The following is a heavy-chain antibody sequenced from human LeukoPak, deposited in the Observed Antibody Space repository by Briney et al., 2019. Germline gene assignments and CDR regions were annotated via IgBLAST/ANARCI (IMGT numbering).Heavy chain of an antibody. CDR1: GGSISSGDYY. V-gene: IGHV4-30-4*01. CDR3: ARVTGGSGSYYSPLHYYFDY. CDR2: IYYSGST. D-gene: IGHD3-10*01. Sequence: PSQTLSLTCTVSGGSISSGDYYWSWIRQPPGKGLERIGYIYYSGSTYYNPSLKSRVTISVDTSKNQFSLKLSSVTAADTAVYYCARVTGGSGSYYSPLHYYFDYWGQGTLVTVSS. J-gene: IGHJ4*02.